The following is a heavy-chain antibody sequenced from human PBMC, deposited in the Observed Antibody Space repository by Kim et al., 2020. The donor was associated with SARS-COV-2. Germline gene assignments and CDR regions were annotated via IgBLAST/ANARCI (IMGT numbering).Heavy chain of an antibody. CDR2: INHSGST. J-gene: IGHJ4*02. CDR1: GGSFSGYY. Sequence: SETLSLTCAVYGGSFSGYYWSWIRQPPGKGLEWIGEINHSGSTNYNPSLKSRVTISVDTSKNQFSLKLSSVTAADTAVYYCARSTPIAAAGKVWRNFDYWGQGTLVTVSS. D-gene: IGHD6-13*01. V-gene: IGHV4-34*01. CDR3: ARSTPIAAAGKVWRNFDY.